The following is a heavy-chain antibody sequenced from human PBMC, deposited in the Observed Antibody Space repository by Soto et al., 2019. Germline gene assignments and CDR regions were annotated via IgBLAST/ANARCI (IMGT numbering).Heavy chain of an antibody. D-gene: IGHD5-12*01. CDR1: GGSISSSSYY. CDR2: IYYSGST. CDR3: ARRGSGYYWVFDY. V-gene: IGHV4-39*01. Sequence: QLQLQESGPGLVKPSETLSLTCTVSGGSISSSSYYWGWIRQPPGKGLEWIGSIYYSGSTYYNPTRTSRVSMSVATFKNRVSVKLSSVTAADTAVYYCARRGSGYYWVFDYWGHGTLVTVSS. J-gene: IGHJ4*01.